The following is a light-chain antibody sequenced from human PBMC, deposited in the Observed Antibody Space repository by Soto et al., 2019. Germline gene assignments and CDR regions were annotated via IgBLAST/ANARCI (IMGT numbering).Light chain of an antibody. CDR1: QRVSSSY. Sequence: EIVLTQSPGTLSLSPGERATLSCRASQRVSSSYLAWYQHKPGQAPRLLIYGASSRATGIPDRFSGSGSGTDCTLTNSVLVPVNFAVYYCQQYGSSPPAFGQGPELEI. J-gene: IGKJ2*01. CDR3: QQYGSSPPA. CDR2: GAS. V-gene: IGKV3-20*01.